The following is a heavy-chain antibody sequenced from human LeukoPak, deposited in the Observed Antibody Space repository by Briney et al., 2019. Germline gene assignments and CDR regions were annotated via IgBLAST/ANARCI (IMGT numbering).Heavy chain of an antibody. CDR1: GGSISSGDYY. CDR3: ARLYGDYVGFYFDY. CDR2: IYYSGST. D-gene: IGHD4-17*01. J-gene: IGHJ4*02. Sequence: MPSQTLSLTCTVSGGSISSGDYYWSWIRQHPGKGLEWIGYIYYSGSTYYNPSLKSRVTISVDTSKNQFSLKLSSVTAADTAVYYCARLYGDYVGFYFDYWGQGTLVTVSS. V-gene: IGHV4-31*03.